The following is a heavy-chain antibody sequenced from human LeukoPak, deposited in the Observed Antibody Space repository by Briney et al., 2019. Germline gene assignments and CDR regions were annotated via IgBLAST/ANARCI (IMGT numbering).Heavy chain of an antibody. V-gene: IGHV1-2*02. CDR3: ARDAYCSGGSCHRKEYNWFDP. Sequence: ASVKVSCKASGYTFTGYYMHWVRQAPGQGLEWMGWINPNSGGTNYAQKFQGRVTMTRDTSISTAYMELSRLRSDDTAVYYCARDAYCSGGSCHRKEYNWFDPWGQGTLVTVSS. J-gene: IGHJ5*02. CDR1: GYTFTGYY. D-gene: IGHD2-15*01. CDR2: INPNSGGT.